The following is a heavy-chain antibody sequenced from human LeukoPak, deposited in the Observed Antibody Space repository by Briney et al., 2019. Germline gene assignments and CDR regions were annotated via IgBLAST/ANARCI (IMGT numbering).Heavy chain of an antibody. CDR1: GFTFSSYA. CDR2: ISGSGGST. J-gene: IGHJ4*02. Sequence: GGSLRLSCAASGFTFSSYAMHWVRQAPGKGLEWVSAISGSGGSTYYADSVKGRFTISRDNSKNTLYLQMNSLRAEDTAVYYCAKAGGGRGIVVVMIDCWGQGTLVTVSS. CDR3: AKAGGGRGIVVVMIDC. V-gene: IGHV3-23*01. D-gene: IGHD3-22*01.